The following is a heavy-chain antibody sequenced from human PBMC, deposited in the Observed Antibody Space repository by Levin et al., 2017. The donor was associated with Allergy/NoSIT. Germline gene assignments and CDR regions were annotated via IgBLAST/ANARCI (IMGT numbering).Heavy chain of an antibody. D-gene: IGHD6-13*01. CDR1: GFTFKNAW. CDR3: TAIDRRGDSRTWGY. Sequence: PGGSLRLSCAASGFTFKNAWMNWVRQAPGKGLEWVGRFRSEADGGTTDYAAPVKGRFTISRDDSKNTVYLQMNSLKNEDTAVYYCTAIDRRGDSRTWGYWGQGTVVTVSS. V-gene: IGHV3-15*01. CDR2: FRSEADGGTT. J-gene: IGHJ4*02.